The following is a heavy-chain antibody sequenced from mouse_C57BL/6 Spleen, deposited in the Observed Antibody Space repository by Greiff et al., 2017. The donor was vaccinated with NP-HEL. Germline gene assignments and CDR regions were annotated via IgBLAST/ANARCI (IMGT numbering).Heavy chain of an antibody. D-gene: IGHD2-2*01. CDR3: ARNGWGLRLYAMDY. V-gene: IGHV2-2*01. CDR1: GFSLTSYG. CDR2: IWSGGST. Sequence: VHLVESGPGLVQPSQSLSITCTVSGFSLTSYGVHWVRQSPGKGLEWLGVIWSGGSTDYNAAFISRLSISKDNSKSQVFFKMNSLQADDTAIYYCARNGWGLRLYAMDYWGQGTSVTVSS. J-gene: IGHJ4*01.